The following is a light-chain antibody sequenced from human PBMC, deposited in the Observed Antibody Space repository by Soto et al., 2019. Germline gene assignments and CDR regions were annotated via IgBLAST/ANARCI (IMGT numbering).Light chain of an antibody. CDR3: QSYDTNLSGVI. CDR1: SSNIGAGYD. J-gene: IGLJ2*01. CDR2: VNT. Sequence: QSSLTQPPSLSGAPGQRVTISCTGSSSNIGAGYDVHWYQQLPGTAPKLLIYVNTNRPSGVPDRFSGSKSGTSASLAIAGLQAEDEADYYCQSYDTNLSGVIFGGGTKLTVL. V-gene: IGLV1-40*01.